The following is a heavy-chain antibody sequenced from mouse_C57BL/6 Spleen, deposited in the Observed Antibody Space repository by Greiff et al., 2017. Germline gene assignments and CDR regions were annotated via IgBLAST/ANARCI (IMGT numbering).Heavy chain of an antibody. V-gene: IGHV1-59*01. J-gene: IGHJ4*01. CDR2: IDPSDSYT. Sequence: QVQLQQSGAELVRPGTSVKLSCKASGYTFTSYWMHWVKQRPGQGLEWIGVIDPSDSYTNYNQKFKGKATLTVDTSSSTAYMQLSSLTSEDSAVYYCARDYYGSSYYAMDYWGQGTSVTVSS. D-gene: IGHD1-1*01. CDR1: GYTFTSYW. CDR3: ARDYYGSSYYAMDY.